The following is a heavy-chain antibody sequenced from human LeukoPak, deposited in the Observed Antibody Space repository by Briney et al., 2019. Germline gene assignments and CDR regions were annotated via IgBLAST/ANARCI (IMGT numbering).Heavy chain of an antibody. V-gene: IGHV3-33*01. D-gene: IGHD3-10*01. CDR2: IWYDGSNK. Sequence: GGSLRLSCAASGFTFNSHGMHWVRQAPGQGLEGVALIWYDGSNKYYVESVKGRFTISRDNSMSTLYLQMNSLRAEDTAVYYCARANFYSSGSYYGMDVWGQGTTVTVSS. CDR1: GFTFNSHG. J-gene: IGHJ6*02. CDR3: ARANFYSSGSYYGMDV.